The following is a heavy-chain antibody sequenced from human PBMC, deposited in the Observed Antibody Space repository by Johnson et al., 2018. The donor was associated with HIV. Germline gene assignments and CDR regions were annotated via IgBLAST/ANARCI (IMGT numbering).Heavy chain of an antibody. D-gene: IGHD5-24*01. CDR1: GFTFSSYA. Sequence: QVQLVESGGGVVQPGRSLRLSCAASGFTFSSYAMHWVRQAPGKGLEWVAVISYDGSNKYYADSVKGRFTISRDNSKNTLYLQMSSLRPEDTAVHYCAKDGYRAALDVWGQGTKVTVSS. J-gene: IGHJ3*01. CDR3: AKDGYRAALDV. V-gene: IGHV3-30-3*01. CDR2: ISYDGSNK.